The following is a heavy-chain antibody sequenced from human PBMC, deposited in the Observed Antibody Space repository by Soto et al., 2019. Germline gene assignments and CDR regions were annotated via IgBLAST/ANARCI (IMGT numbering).Heavy chain of an antibody. Sequence: ASVKVSCKVSGYTLTELSMHWVRQAPGKGLEWMGGFDPEDGETIYAQKFQGRVTMTEDTSTDTAYMELSSLRSEDTAVYYCATVGYGSGSYSLDYYYYGMDVWGQGTTVTDS. CDR1: GYTLTELS. J-gene: IGHJ6*02. CDR3: ATVGYGSGSYSLDYYYYGMDV. V-gene: IGHV1-24*01. CDR2: FDPEDGET. D-gene: IGHD3-10*01.